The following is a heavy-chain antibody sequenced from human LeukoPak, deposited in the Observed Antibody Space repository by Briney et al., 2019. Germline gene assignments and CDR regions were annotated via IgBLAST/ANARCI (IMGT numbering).Heavy chain of an antibody. CDR3: ARDLDYDFWSGFYKNFDY. Sequence: PGGSLRLSYAASGFTFSSYWMSWVRQAPGKGLEWVANIKQDGSEEYYVDSVKGRFTISRDNAKNSLYLQMNSLRAEDTAVYYCARDLDYDFWSGFYKNFDYWGQGTLVTVSS. CDR2: IKQDGSEE. V-gene: IGHV3-7*01. CDR1: GFTFSSYW. J-gene: IGHJ4*02. D-gene: IGHD3-3*01.